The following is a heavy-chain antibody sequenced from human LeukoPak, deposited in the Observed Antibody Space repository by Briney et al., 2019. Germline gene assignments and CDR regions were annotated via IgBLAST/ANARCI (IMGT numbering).Heavy chain of an antibody. Sequence: GGSERLSRAASGFTFSIYSMNCVRQDAGKWLEWVSSISSSSSYIYNEDSEKGRFTISRDNAKNSLYLQMNSLRAEDTAVYYCARVGNCSGGSCNSGYWGQGTLVTVSS. V-gene: IGHV3-21*01. CDR3: ARVGNCSGGSCNSGY. J-gene: IGHJ4*02. CDR1: GFTFSIYS. D-gene: IGHD2-15*01. CDR2: ISSSSSYI.